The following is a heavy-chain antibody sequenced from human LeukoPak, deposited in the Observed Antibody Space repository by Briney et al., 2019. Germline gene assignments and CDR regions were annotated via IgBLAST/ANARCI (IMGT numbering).Heavy chain of an antibody. Sequence: GGSLRLSCAGSGFPFSSHGMNWVRQAPGKGLEWVSGISPGGGPTYYADSVRGRFTISRDDSKNTLYLQMKNLRAEDTAIYYCAKDGAWLRFDDWGQGILVTVSS. D-gene: IGHD5-12*01. CDR1: GFPFSSHG. J-gene: IGHJ4*02. CDR3: AKDGAWLRFDD. CDR2: ISPGGGPT. V-gene: IGHV3-23*01.